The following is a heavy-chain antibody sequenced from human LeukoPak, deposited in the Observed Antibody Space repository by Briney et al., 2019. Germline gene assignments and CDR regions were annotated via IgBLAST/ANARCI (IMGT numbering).Heavy chain of an antibody. V-gene: IGHV4-59*01. CDR3: ARGLSGWYHY. Sequence: PSETLSLTCTVSGGSISSYYWSWIRQPPGKGLEWIGYIYYSGSTNYNLSLKSRVTISVDTSKNQFSLKLSSVTAADTAVYYCARGLSGWYHYWGQGTLVTVSS. CDR1: GGSISSYY. D-gene: IGHD6-19*01. J-gene: IGHJ4*02. CDR2: IYYSGST.